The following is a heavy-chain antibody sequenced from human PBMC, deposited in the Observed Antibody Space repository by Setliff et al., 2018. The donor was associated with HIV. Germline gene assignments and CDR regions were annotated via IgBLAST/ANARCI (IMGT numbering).Heavy chain of an antibody. CDR3: ARARTNYYDRRRRSHYYIDV. Sequence: ASVKVSCKPSGYTFTNYDINWVRQAVGQGLEWMGWMNPDSRNTGYAQRFEGSVTMTWDTSISTAYMELNNVKFEDTAIYYCARARTNYYDRRRRSHYYIDVWARGATVTVSS. J-gene: IGHJ6*03. CDR2: MNPDSRNT. V-gene: IGHV1-8*02. D-gene: IGHD3-22*01. CDR1: GYTFTNYD.